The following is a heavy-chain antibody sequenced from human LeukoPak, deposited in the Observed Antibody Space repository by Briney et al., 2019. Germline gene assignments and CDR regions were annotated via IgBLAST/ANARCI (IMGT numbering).Heavy chain of an antibody. J-gene: IGHJ4*02. V-gene: IGHV3-15*01. D-gene: IGHD4-17*01. Sequence: PGGSLRLSCAASGFTFSNAWMSWVRQAPGKGLEWVGRIKSKTDGGTTDYAAPVKGRFTISRDDSKNTLYLQMNSLKTEDTAVYYCARGYGDVGPPIFWGQGTLVTVSS. CDR1: GFTFSNAW. CDR3: ARGYGDVGPPIF. CDR2: IKSKTDGGTT.